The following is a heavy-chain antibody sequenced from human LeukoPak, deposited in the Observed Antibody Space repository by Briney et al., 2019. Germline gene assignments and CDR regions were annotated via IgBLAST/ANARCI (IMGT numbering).Heavy chain of an antibody. CDR2: INPSFGTT. CDR3: ARSVFPYYSGSGSPYNVDVRQNSYFDF. Sequence: ASVKFSCKASGYTFTNYYIHWVRQAPGQGLEWMGTINPSFGTTRSAKGRASLTRDTSTSTVYMALSTLRSEDTAVYYCARSVFPYYSGSGSPYNVDVRQNSYFDFWGQGTLVTVSS. V-gene: IGHV1-46*01. CDR1: GYTFTNYY. D-gene: IGHD3-10*01. J-gene: IGHJ4*02.